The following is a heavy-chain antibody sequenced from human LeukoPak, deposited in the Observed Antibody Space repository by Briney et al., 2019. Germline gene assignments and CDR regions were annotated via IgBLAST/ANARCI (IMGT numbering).Heavy chain of an antibody. CDR1: GFTFSNYA. Sequence: GGSLRLSCAASGFTFSNYAMSWVRQAPGRGLEWVSTISGGGGSTYFTDSVKGRFTISRDNSKNTLHLQMNSLRAEDTALYYCARNDRYSSSPRYYFDSWGQGTLVTVSS. J-gene: IGHJ4*02. CDR3: ARNDRYSSSPRYYFDS. D-gene: IGHD6-13*01. V-gene: IGHV3-23*01. CDR2: ISGGGGST.